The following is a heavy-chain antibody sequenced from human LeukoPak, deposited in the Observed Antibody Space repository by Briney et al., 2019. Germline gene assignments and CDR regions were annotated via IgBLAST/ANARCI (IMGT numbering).Heavy chain of an antibody. V-gene: IGHV3-11*01. Sequence: GGSLRLSCAASGFTFSDYYMSWIRQAPGKGLEWVSYISSSGSTIYYEDSVKGRFTISRDNAKNSLYLQMNSLRAEDTAVYYCARDSGVPIYYYYYGMDVWGQGTTVTVSS. CDR1: GFTFSDYY. CDR3: ARDSGVPIYYYYYGMDV. D-gene: IGHD3-10*01. CDR2: ISSSGSTI. J-gene: IGHJ6*02.